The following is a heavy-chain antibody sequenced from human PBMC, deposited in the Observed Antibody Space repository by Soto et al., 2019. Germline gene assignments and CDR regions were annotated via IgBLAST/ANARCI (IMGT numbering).Heavy chain of an antibody. V-gene: IGHV3-23*01. CDR2: ISGSGGST. Sequence: GGSLRLSCAASGFTFSSYAMSWVRQAPGKGLEWVSAISGSGGSTYYADSVKGRFTISRDNSKNTLYLQMNSLRAEDTAVYYCANGPPLRYFDWLDVPFDYWGQGTLVTVSS. CDR1: GFTFSSYA. D-gene: IGHD3-9*01. J-gene: IGHJ4*02. CDR3: ANGPPLRYFDWLDVPFDY.